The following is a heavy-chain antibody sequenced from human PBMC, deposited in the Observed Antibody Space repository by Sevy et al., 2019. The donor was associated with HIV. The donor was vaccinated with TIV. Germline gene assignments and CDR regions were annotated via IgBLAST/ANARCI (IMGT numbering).Heavy chain of an antibody. Sequence: LSLTCAASGFTFSSQAMSWVRQSPGKGQKWVSIISARGDHTYYADSVKGRFTISRDNSKNTLYLQMNGLRAEDTAVYYCAIEGTHRRRNYGGRGTLVTVSS. J-gene: IGHJ4*02. CDR1: GFTFSSQA. CDR2: ISARGDHT. CDR3: AIEGTHRRRNY. V-gene: IGHV3-23*01.